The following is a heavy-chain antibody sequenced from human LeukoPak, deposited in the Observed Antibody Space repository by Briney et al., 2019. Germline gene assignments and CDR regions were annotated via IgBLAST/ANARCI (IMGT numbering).Heavy chain of an antibody. V-gene: IGHV3-23*01. CDR3: AKDAPVNIVVVPAANS. CDR2: ISGSGGST. CDR1: GFTFSSYA. Sequence: GGSLRLSCAASGFTFSSYAMSRVRQAPGKGLEWVSAISGSGGSTYYADSVKGRFTISRDNSKNTLYLQMNSLRAEDTAVYYCAKDAPVNIVVVPAANSWGQGTLVTVSS. J-gene: IGHJ4*02. D-gene: IGHD2-2*01.